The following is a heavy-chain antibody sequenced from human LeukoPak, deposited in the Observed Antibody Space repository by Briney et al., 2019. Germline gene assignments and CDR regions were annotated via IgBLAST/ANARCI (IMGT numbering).Heavy chain of an antibody. V-gene: IGHV3-30*03. CDR1: GFTFSSSA. CDR2: ISYDESNK. Sequence: QPGGSLRLSCAASGFTFSSSAMHWVRQAPGKGLEWVAVISYDESNKYYADSVKGRFTISRDNSKNTLYLQMNSLRAEDTAVYYCARGTDTKPFWSGYWVDVWGQGTTVTVSS. CDR3: ARGTDTKPFWSGYWVDV. J-gene: IGHJ6*02. D-gene: IGHD3-3*01.